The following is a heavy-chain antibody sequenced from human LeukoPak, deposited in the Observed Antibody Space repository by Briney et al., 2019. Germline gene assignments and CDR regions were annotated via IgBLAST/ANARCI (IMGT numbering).Heavy chain of an antibody. CDR2: IYYSGSS. J-gene: IGHJ6*02. CDR1: GGSLSSYY. Sequence: SGTLSLTCTVSGGSLSSYYWSWIRQPPGEGLEWIGYIYYSGSSNYNPSLKSRVTISVDTSKNHFSLKLSSVTAADTAVYSCARAYYYGSGSWDYYYYYGMDVWGQRTTVTVSS. V-gene: IGHV4-59*01. D-gene: IGHD3-10*01. CDR3: ARAYYYGSGSWDYYYYYGMDV.